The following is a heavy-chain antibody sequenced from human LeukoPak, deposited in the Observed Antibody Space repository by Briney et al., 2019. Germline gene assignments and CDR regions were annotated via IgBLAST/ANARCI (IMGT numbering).Heavy chain of an antibody. Sequence: SETLSLTYTVSGGSISTNSYHWGWIRQPPGKGLEWIGSIYYSGSTYYNPSLKSRVTISVDTSKNQFSLKLSSVTAADTAVYYCARADYYDSSGLFDYWGQGTLVTVSS. CDR2: IYYSGST. V-gene: IGHV4-39*07. CDR1: GGSISTNSYH. D-gene: IGHD3-22*01. CDR3: ARADYYDSSGLFDY. J-gene: IGHJ4*02.